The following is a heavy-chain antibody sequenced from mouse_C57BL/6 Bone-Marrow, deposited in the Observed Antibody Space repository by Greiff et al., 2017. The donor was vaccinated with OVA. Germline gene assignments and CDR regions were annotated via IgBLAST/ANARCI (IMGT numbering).Heavy chain of an antibody. J-gene: IGHJ1*03. CDR2: INPSSGYT. V-gene: IGHV1-7*01. Sequence: QVHVKQSGAELAKPGASVKLSCKASGYTFTSYWMHWVKQRPGQGLEWIGYINPSSGYTKYNQKFKDKATLTADKSSSTAYMQLSSLTYEDSAVYYCARRGLLWYFDVWGTGTTVTVSS. CDR1: GYTFTSYW. CDR3: ARRGLLWYFDV. D-gene: IGHD2-3*01.